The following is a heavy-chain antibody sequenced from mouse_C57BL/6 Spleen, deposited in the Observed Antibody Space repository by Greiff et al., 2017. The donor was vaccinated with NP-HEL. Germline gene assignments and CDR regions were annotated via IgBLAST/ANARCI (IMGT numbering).Heavy chain of an antibody. Sequence: EVQLQQSGPELVKPGASVKIPCKASGYTFTDYNMDWVKQSHGKSLEWIGDINPNNGGTIYNQKFKGKATLTVDKSSSTAYMELRSLTSEDTAVYYCARTPGSYRFAYWGQGTLVTVSA. J-gene: IGHJ3*01. D-gene: IGHD1-1*02. CDR2: INPNNGGT. CDR3: ARTPGSYRFAY. V-gene: IGHV1-18*01. CDR1: GYTFTDYN.